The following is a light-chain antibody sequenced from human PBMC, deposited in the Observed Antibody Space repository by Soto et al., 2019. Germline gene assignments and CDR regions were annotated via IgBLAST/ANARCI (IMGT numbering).Light chain of an antibody. CDR3: SSYRSSNTPVV. Sequence: QSALTQPASVSGSPGQSITISCTGTSSDLDFYNFVSWYQQSPGKAPKLMIYEVSYRPSGVSDRFSGSKSGNTASLTISGLQAEDEADYYCSSYRSSNTPVVFGGGTKLTV. J-gene: IGLJ2*01. CDR2: EVS. CDR1: SSDLDFYNF. V-gene: IGLV2-14*01.